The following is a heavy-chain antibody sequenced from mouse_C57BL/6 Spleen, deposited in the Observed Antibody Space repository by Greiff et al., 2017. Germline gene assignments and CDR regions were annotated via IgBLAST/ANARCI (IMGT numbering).Heavy chain of an antibody. D-gene: IGHD1-1*01. CDR2: IHPSDSDT. CDR1: GYTFTSYW. J-gene: IGHJ3*01. V-gene: IGHV1-74*01. CDR3: AISSSGFAY. Sequence: QVQLKQPGAELVKPGASVKVSCKASGYTFTSYWMHWVKQRPGQGLEWIGRIHPSDSDTNYNQKFKGKATLTVDKSSSTAYMQLSSLTSEVSAVSYCAISSSGFAYWGQGTLVTVSA.